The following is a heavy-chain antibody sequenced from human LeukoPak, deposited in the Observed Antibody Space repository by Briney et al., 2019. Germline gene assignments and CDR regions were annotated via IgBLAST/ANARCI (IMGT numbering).Heavy chain of an antibody. J-gene: IGHJ5*02. CDR2: IIHITGIT. CDR3: ARKVRLGGNWFDP. V-gene: IGHV1-69*04. Sequence: ASVKLSFKTSGSTFTSYAITSVRQAPGQGLEWMGKIIHITGITNYAQTFQGRVTFTADESTSKAYMELSSLRSEDTALYYCARKVRLGGNWFDPWGQGTLATVSS. D-gene: IGHD1-26*01. CDR1: GSTFTSYA.